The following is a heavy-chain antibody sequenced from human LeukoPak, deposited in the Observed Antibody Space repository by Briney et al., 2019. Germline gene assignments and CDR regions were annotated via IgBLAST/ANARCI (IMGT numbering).Heavy chain of an antibody. J-gene: IGHJ4*02. D-gene: IGHD6-19*01. V-gene: IGHV3-7*01. Sequence: GSLRLSCAASGFTFSSYWMNWARPAPGKGLEWVASINHNGNVNYYVDSVKGRFTISRDNSKNTLYLQMNSLRAEDTAVYYCAKAAAVAGGFDYWGQRTLVTVSS. CDR2: INHNGNVN. CDR1: GFTFSSYW. CDR3: AKAAAVAGGFDY.